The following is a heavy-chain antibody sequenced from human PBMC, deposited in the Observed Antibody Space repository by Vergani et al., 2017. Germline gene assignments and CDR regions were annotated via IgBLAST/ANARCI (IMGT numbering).Heavy chain of an antibody. J-gene: IGHJ3*02. CDR2: IIPIFGTA. CDR3: ARDFLVLERLNAFDI. V-gene: IGHV1-69*06. CDR1: GYSFNPYW. D-gene: IGHD1-1*01. Sequence: VQLVQSGAELKKPGESLKISCKGSGYSFNPYWISWVRQAPGQGLEWMGRIIPIFGTANYAQKFQGRVTITADKSTSTAYMELSSLRSEDTAVYYCARDFLVLERLNAFDIWGQGTMVTVSS.